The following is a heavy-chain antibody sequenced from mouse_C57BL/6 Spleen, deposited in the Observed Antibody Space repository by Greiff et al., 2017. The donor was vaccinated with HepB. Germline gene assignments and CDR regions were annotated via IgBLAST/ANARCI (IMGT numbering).Heavy chain of an antibody. J-gene: IGHJ3*01. CDR3: ARNDWDGGAWFAY. D-gene: IGHD4-1*01. CDR1: GFSLTSYG. CDR2: IWSGGST. V-gene: IGHV2-2*01. Sequence: QVQLKQSGPGLVQPSQSLSITCTVSGFSLTSYGVHWVRQSPGKGLEWLGVIWSGGSTDYDAAFISRLSISKDNSKSQVFFKMNSLPADDTAIYYCARNDWDGGAWFAYWGQGTLVTVSA.